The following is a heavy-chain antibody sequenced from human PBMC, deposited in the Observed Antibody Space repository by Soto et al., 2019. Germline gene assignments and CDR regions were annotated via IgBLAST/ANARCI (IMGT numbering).Heavy chain of an antibody. CDR2: IYYDGTT. Sequence: SETLSLTCAVSGGSISISTSYYWAWNRQPPGKGPEWIGHIYYDGTTYYNPSFKSRVTLSVDTSKNQFSLKLTSVTASDTAVYYCARVGTLNWLDPWGQGTLVTVSS. J-gene: IGHJ5*02. CDR3: ARVGTLNWLDP. V-gene: IGHV4-39*01. CDR1: GGSISISTSYY.